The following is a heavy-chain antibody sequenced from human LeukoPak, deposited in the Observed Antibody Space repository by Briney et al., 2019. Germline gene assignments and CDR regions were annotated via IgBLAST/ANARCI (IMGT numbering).Heavy chain of an antibody. Sequence: GGSRRLSCAASGFTLSSYAMHWVRQAPGKGLEWVAVISYDGSNKYYADSVKGRFTISRDNSKNTLYLQMNSLGAGDTAVYYCAKERGGTSGVDYWGQGTLVTVSS. D-gene: IGHD4-23*01. V-gene: IGHV3-30*14. CDR2: ISYDGSNK. J-gene: IGHJ4*02. CDR3: AKERGGTSGVDY. CDR1: GFTLSSYA.